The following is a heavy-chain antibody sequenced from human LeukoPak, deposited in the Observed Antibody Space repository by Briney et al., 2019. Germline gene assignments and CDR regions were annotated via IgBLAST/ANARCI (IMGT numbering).Heavy chain of an antibody. Sequence: GGSLRLSCAASGFTFSSYAMHWVRQAPGKGLEWVAVISYDGSNKYYADSVKGRFTISRDNSKNTLYLQMNSLRAEDTAVYYCAKDLRGSRGGTFDIWGQGTMVTVSS. CDR3: AKDLRGSRGGTFDI. D-gene: IGHD3-10*01. V-gene: IGHV3-30-3*01. CDR1: GFTFSSYA. CDR2: ISYDGSNK. J-gene: IGHJ3*02.